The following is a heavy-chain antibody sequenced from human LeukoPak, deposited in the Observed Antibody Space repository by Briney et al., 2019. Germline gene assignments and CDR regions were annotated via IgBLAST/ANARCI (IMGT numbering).Heavy chain of an antibody. J-gene: IGHJ4*02. D-gene: IGHD3-10*01. CDR3: ARELWFGELLTDY. CDR2: INPNSSGT. CDR1: GYTFTGYY. Sequence: ASVKVSCKASGYTFTGYYMHWVRQAPGQGLEWMGWINPNSSGTNYAQKFQGRVTMTRDTSISTAYMELSRLRFDDTAVYYCARELWFGELLTDYWGQGTLVTVSS. V-gene: IGHV1-2*02.